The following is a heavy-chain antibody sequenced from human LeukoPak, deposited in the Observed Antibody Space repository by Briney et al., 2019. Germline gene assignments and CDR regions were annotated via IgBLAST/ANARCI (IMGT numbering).Heavy chain of an antibody. CDR2: FDPEDGET. Sequence: ASVKVSCKVSGYTLTELSMHWVRQAPGKGLEWMGGFDPEDGETIYAQKFQGRVTMTEDTSTDTAYMELSSLRSEDTAVYYCATDSPTAMDLNFDYWGQGTLVTVSS. CDR1: GYTLTELS. J-gene: IGHJ4*02. CDR3: ATDSPTAMDLNFDY. V-gene: IGHV1-24*01. D-gene: IGHD5-18*01.